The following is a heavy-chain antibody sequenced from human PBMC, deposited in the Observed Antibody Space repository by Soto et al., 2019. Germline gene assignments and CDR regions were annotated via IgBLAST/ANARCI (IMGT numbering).Heavy chain of an antibody. CDR3: ARGREVAAAGTSWFDP. V-gene: IGHV4-31*03. D-gene: IGHD6-13*01. CDR2: IYYSGST. J-gene: IGHJ5*02. Sequence: SETLSLTCTVSGGSISSGGYYWSWIRQHPGKGLEWIGYIYYSGSTYYNPSLKSRVTISVDTSKNQFSLKLSSVTAADTAVYYCARGREVAAAGTSWFDPWGQGTLVTVSS. CDR1: GGSISSGGYY.